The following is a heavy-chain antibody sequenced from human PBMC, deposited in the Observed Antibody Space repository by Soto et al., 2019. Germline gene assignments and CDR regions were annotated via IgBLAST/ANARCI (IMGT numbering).Heavy chain of an antibody. J-gene: IGHJ4*02. CDR3: ARGGGYDSFDY. CDR1: GASISYGGFS. CDR2: ISHLENT. V-gene: IGHV4-30-2*06. Sequence: SETLSLTCTVSGASISYGGFSWSWIRQSPGKGLEWIGYISHLENTYLHPSFKSRLTMSIDRTRNQFSLKLSSVTAADMAVYYCARGGGYDSFDYWGQGVLVTV. D-gene: IGHD5-18*01.